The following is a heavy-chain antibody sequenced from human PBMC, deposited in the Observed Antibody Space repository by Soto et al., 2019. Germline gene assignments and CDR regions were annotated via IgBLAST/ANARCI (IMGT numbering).Heavy chain of an antibody. CDR3: ARGGALASGMDV. CDR2: INSDGSST. J-gene: IGHJ6*02. CDR1: GFTFSSYW. V-gene: IGHV3-74*01. Sequence: PGGSLRLSCAASGFTFSSYWMHWVRQAPGKGLVWVSRINSDGSSTSCADSVKGRFTISRDNAKNTLYLQMNSLRAEDTAVYYCARGGALASGMDVWGQGTTVTVSS.